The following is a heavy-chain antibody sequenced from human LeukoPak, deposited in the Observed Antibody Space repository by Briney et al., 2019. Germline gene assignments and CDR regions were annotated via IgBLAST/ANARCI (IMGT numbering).Heavy chain of an antibody. Sequence: SETLSLICTASGGFISSYYWSWFRQPAGQGLEGLGRIYSSGSTNYNPSLKSRVTMSVDTSKNQFSLKLSSVTAADTAVYYCARGQYHLLYWYFDLWGRGTLVTVSS. CDR3: ARGQYHLLYWYFDL. D-gene: IGHD2-2*01. V-gene: IGHV4-4*07. CDR1: GGFISSYY. CDR2: IYSSGST. J-gene: IGHJ2*01.